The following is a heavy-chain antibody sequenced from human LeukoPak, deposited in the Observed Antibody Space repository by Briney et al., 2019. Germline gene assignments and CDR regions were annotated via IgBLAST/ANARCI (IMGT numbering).Heavy chain of an antibody. CDR1: GGSISSGGYY. D-gene: IGHD6-19*01. Sequence: SETLSLTCTVSGGSISSGGYYWSWIRQHPGKGLEWIGYIYYSGSTYYNPSLKSRVTISVDTSKNQFSLKLSSVTAADTAVYYCARAGYSSGPFDYWGRGTLVTVSS. V-gene: IGHV4-31*03. J-gene: IGHJ4*02. CDR3: ARAGYSSGPFDY. CDR2: IYYSGST.